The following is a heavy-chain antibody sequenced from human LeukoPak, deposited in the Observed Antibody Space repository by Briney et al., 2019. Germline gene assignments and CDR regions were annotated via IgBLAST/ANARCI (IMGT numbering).Heavy chain of an antibody. J-gene: IGHJ5*02. CDR1: GGTFSSYA. V-gene: IGHV1-69*13. CDR2: XXXXFGTA. D-gene: IGHD6-13*01. CDR3: ARDRGRIAAAGTILWFDP. Sequence: SVKVSCKASGGTFSSYAISWVRQAPGQGLEXXXXXXXXFGTANYAQKFQGRVTITADESTSTAYMELSSLRSEDTAVYYCARDRGRIAAAGTILWFDPWGQGTLVTVSS.